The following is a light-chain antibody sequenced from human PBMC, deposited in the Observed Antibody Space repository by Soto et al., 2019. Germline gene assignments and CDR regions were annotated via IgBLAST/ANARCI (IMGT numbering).Light chain of an antibody. CDR2: GNS. CDR1: SSNIGAGYD. V-gene: IGLV1-40*01. CDR3: QSYDSSLSGSV. J-gene: IGLJ3*02. Sequence: QSVLTQPPSVSGAPGQRVTISCTRSSSNIGAGYDVHWYQQLPGTAPKLLIYGNSNRPSGVPYRFSGSKSGTSASLAITGLQAEDEADYYCQSYDSSLSGSVFGGGTKLTVL.